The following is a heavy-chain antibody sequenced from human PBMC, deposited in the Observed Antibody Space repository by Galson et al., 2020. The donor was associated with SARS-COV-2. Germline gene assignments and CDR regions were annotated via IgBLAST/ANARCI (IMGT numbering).Heavy chain of an antibody. V-gene: IGHV3-30*02. Sequence: GGSLRLSCAASGFTFSSYGMHWVRQAPGKGLEWVAFIRYDGSKKYYADSVKGRFTISRDNSKNTLYLQMNSLRAEDTAVYYCANDLAYCGGDCYSTLDYWGQGTLVTVSS. CDR3: ANDLAYCGGDCYSTLDY. J-gene: IGHJ4*02. D-gene: IGHD2-21*02. CDR2: IRYDGSKK. CDR1: GFTFSSYG.